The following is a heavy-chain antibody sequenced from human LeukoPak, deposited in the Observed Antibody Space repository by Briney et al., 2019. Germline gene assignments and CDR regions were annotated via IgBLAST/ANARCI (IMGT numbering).Heavy chain of an antibody. D-gene: IGHD5-12*01. CDR1: GYTFTSYD. CDR3: ATPLVRGYSGYDSASPPLLYYYYGMDV. CDR2: MNPNSGNT. Sequence: ASVKVSCKASGYTFTSYDINWVRQATGQGLEWMGWMNPNSGNTGYAQKFQGRVTITADKSTSTAYMELSSLRSEDTAVYYCATPLVRGYSGYDSASPPLLYYYYGMDVWGQGTTVTVSS. J-gene: IGHJ6*02. V-gene: IGHV1-8*03.